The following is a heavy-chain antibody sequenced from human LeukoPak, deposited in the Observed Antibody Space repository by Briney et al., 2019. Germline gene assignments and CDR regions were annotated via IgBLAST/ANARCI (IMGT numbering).Heavy chain of an antibody. J-gene: IGHJ4*02. CDR3: ARSRYSYGFDY. V-gene: IGHV4-59*01. D-gene: IGHD5-18*01. Sequence: SSETLSLTCTVSGGSISSYYWSWIRQPPGKGLEWIGYIYYSGSTNYNPSLKSRVTISVDTSKNQFSLKLSSVTAADTAVYYCARSRYSYGFDYWGQGTLVTVSS. CDR1: GGSISSYY. CDR2: IYYSGST.